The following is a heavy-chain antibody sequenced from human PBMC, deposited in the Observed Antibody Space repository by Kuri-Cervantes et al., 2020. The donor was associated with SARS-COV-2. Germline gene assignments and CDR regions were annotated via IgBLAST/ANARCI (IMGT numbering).Heavy chain of an antibody. CDR2: INPDGSYT. Sequence: GGSLRLSCEVSGFTFSSYGIHWVRQAPGKGLVWVSRINPDGSYTNNADSVKGQFTLSRDNAKNMLFLQMNSLRAEDTAVYYCVRDGDHWNFDYWGQGTLVTVSS. D-gene: IGHD1-1*01. CDR1: GFTFSSYG. CDR3: VRDGDHWNFDY. J-gene: IGHJ4*02. V-gene: IGHV3-74*01.